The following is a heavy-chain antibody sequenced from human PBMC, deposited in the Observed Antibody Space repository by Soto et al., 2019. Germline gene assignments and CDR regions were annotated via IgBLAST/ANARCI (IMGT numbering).Heavy chain of an antibody. Sequence: EVQLVESGGGLVQPGRSLRLSCEASGFTFDDYAMHWVRQAPGKGLAWVSGINWNSGSIGYADSVKGRFTISRDNAKNSLYLQMNSLRTEDTALYYCAKGYNYDRSGNPDYWGQGTLVTVSS. CDR3: AKGYNYDRSGNPDY. CDR1: GFTFDDYA. J-gene: IGHJ4*02. D-gene: IGHD3-22*01. V-gene: IGHV3-9*01. CDR2: INWNSGSI.